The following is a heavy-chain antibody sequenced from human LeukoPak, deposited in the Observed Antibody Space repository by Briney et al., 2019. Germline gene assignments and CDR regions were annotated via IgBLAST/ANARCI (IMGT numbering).Heavy chain of an antibody. D-gene: IGHD2-2*01. J-gene: IGHJ4*02. Sequence: AGGSLRLSCAASGFTFSSYGMHWVRQAPGKGLEWVAVIWYDGSNKYYADSVKGRFTISRDNSKNTLYLQMNSLRAEDTAVYYCARDKRASCYDYWGQGTLVTVSS. V-gene: IGHV3-33*01. CDR1: GFTFSSYG. CDR3: ARDKRASCYDY. CDR2: IWYDGSNK.